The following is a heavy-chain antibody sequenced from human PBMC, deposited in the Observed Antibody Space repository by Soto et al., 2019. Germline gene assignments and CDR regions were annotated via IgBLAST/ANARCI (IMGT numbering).Heavy chain of an antibody. D-gene: IGHD2-21*02. Sequence: ASVKVSCKASGYTFTSYAMHWVRQAPGQRLEWMGWINAGNGNTKYSQKFQGRVTITRDTSASTAYMELSSLRSEDTAVYYCARDHSTVTARLNLYYWGQGTLVTVSS. CDR2: INAGNGNT. CDR3: ARDHSTVTARLNLYY. J-gene: IGHJ4*02. CDR1: GYTFTSYA. V-gene: IGHV1-3*01.